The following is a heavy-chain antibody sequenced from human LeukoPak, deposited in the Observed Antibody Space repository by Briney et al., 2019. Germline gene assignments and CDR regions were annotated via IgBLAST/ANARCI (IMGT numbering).Heavy chain of an antibody. D-gene: IGHD6-13*01. CDR2: IRGSDDST. CDR3: AKDTGPAAGITADY. J-gene: IGHJ4*02. V-gene: IGHV3-23*01. Sequence: GGSLRFSCAASGFTFSSYAMTWVRQAPGKGLEWVSTIRGSDDSTYYADSVKGRFTISRDNSNNTRYLQMNSLRAEDTAIYYCAKDTGPAAGITADYWGQGTLVTVSS. CDR1: GFTFSSYA.